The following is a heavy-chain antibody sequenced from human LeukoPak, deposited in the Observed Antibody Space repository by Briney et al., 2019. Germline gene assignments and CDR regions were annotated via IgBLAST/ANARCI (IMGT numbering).Heavy chain of an antibody. Sequence: GGSLRLSCAASGFTVSTNYMSWVRQAPGKGLEWVSVIYSADSTYYADSVKGRFTISRDNSKNTLYLQMNSLRAEDTAVYYCATAVAGPPFDYWGQGTLVIVSS. J-gene: IGHJ4*02. CDR1: GFTVSTNY. CDR2: IYSADST. V-gene: IGHV3-53*01. D-gene: IGHD6-19*01. CDR3: ATAVAGPPFDY.